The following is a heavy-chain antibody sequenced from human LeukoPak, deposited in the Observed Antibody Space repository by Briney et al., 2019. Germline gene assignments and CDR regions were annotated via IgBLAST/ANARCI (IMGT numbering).Heavy chain of an antibody. J-gene: IGHJ4*02. CDR3: AKVRLLGRLYYFDY. Sequence: GGSLRLSCAASGFTFSSYEMNWVRQAPGKGLEWVSYISSSGSTIYYADFVKGRFTISRDNSKNTLYLQMNSLRAEDTAVYYCAKVRLLGRLYYFDYWGQGTLVTVSS. CDR1: GFTFSSYE. D-gene: IGHD3-22*01. V-gene: IGHV3-48*03. CDR2: ISSSGSTI.